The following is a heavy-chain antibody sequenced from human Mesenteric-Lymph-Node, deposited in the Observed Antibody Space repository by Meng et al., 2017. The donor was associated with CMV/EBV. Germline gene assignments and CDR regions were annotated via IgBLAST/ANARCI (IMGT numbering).Heavy chain of an antibody. J-gene: IGHJ5*01. V-gene: IGHV1-18*01. CDR2: ISAYNGNT. Sequence: SCKASGYTLTSKRISWVRQAPGQGLEWMGWISAYNGNTNYAQRFQDRVTMTTDTSTTTAYMELRSLRSDDSAVYYCAREDSSGWFVYWGQGTLVTVSS. CDR3: AREDSSGWFVY. D-gene: IGHD6-19*01. CDR1: GYTLTSKR.